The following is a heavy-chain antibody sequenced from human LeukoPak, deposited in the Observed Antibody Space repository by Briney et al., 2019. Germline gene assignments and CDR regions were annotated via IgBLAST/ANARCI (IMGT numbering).Heavy chain of an antibody. CDR2: IYYSGST. J-gene: IGHJ4*02. D-gene: IGHD5-18*01. CDR3: ARRSYGLLYFDY. CDR1: GGSISSYY. V-gene: IGHV4-59*05. Sequence: PSETLSLTCTVSGGSISSYYWSWIRQPPGKGLEWIGSIYYSGSTYYNPSLKSRVTISVDTSKNQFSLKLSSVTAADTAVYYCARRSYGLLYFDYWGQGTLVTVSS.